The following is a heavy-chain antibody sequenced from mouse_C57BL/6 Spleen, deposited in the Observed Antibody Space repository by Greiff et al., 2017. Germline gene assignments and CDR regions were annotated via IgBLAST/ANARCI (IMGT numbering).Heavy chain of an antibody. J-gene: IGHJ1*03. CDR1: GYALRSYW. CDR2: IYPGDGDT. CDR3: ARGRQDWYFDV. Sequence: QVQLKQSGAELVKPGASVKISCKASGYALRSYWMNWVKPRPGKGLEWIGQIYPGDGDTNYNGKFKGKATLTADKSSSTAYMQLSSLTSEDSAVYFCARGRQDWYFDVWGTGTTVTVAS. D-gene: IGHD3-2*01. V-gene: IGHV1-80*01.